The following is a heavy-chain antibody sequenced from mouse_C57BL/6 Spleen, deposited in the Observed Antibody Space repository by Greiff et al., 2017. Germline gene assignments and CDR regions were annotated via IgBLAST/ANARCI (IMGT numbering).Heavy chain of an antibody. CDR1: GYTFTNYW. J-gene: IGHJ2*01. CDR3: ARESHYYGSSYFDY. D-gene: IGHD1-1*01. CDR2: IYPGGGYT. V-gene: IGHV1-63*01. Sequence: QVQLQQSGAELVRPGTSVKMSCKASGYTFTNYWIGWAKQRPGHGLEWIGDIYPGGGYTNYNEKFKGKATLTADKSSSTAYMQFSSLTSEDSAIYYCARESHYYGSSYFDYWGQGTTLTVSS.